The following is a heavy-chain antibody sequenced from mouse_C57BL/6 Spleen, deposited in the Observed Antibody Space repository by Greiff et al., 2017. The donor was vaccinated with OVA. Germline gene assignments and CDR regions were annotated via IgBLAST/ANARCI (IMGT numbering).Heavy chain of an antibody. CDR2: IDPSDSYT. V-gene: IGHV1-50*01. CDR3: AREGTL. Sequence: QVQLQQPGAELVKPGASVKLSCKASGYTFTSYWMQWVKQRPGQGLEWIGEIDPSDSYTNYNQKFKGKSTLTVDTSSSTAYMQLSRLTSEDSAVYYCAREGTLWGQGTTLTVSS. J-gene: IGHJ2*01. CDR1: GYTFTSYW.